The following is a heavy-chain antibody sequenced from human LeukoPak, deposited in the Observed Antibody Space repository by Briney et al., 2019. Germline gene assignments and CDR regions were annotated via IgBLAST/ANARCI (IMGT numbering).Heavy chain of an antibody. CDR3: TTVTIGYCSGGSCSGDL. Sequence: PGGSLRLSCAASGFTFSSYSMSWVRQAPGKGLEWVGRIKSKTDGGTTDYAAPVKGRFTISRDDSKNTLYLQMNSLKTEDTAEYYCTTVTIGYCSGGSCSGDLWGQGTLVTVSS. V-gene: IGHV3-15*01. CDR1: GFTFSSYS. D-gene: IGHD2-15*01. J-gene: IGHJ4*02. CDR2: IKSKTDGGTT.